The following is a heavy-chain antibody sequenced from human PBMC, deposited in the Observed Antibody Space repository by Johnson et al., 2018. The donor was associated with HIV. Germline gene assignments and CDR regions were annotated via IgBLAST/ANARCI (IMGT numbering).Heavy chain of an antibody. Sequence: VQLVESGGGLVQTGGSLRLSCAASGFSLSNYWMSWVRQAPGKGLEWVSVIYSGGSTYYADSVKGRFTISRDNSKNTLYLQMNSLRAEDTAVYYCAREPGLVAAFDIWGQVTMVTVSS. CDR3: AREPGLVAAFDI. CDR2: IYSGGST. V-gene: IGHV3-66*02. CDR1: GFSLSNYW. J-gene: IGHJ3*02. D-gene: IGHD6-19*01.